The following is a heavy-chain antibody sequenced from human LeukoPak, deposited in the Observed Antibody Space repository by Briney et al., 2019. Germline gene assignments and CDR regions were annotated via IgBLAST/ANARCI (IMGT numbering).Heavy chain of an antibody. CDR3: GRHPDRDFWSGQIVN. J-gene: IGHJ4*02. CDR2: IFYSGTT. CDR1: GGSISSNNYY. Sequence: SETLSLTCTVSGGSISSNNYYWGWTRQPPGKGLEWIGSIFYSGTTYYNPALKSRVTISVDSSKNQISLRSSSVTAADTAVYYCGRHPDRDFWSGQIVNWGQGTLVTVSS. D-gene: IGHD3-3*01. V-gene: IGHV4-39*01.